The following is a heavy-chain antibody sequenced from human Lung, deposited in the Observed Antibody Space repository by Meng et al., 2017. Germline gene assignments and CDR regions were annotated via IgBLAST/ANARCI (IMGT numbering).Heavy chain of an antibody. Sequence: QVGLQESGPGLVKPSGTLSLTCGVSGGSISSSNWWSWVRQPPGKGLEWIGEIYHSGGTKYNPSLKSRVTISVDKSKNQFSLKLSSVTAADTAVYYCARGLGEAVVPRTMFDYWGQGTLVTVSS. CDR3: ARGLGEAVVPRTMFDY. D-gene: IGHD2-2*01. CDR1: GGSISSSNW. J-gene: IGHJ4*02. V-gene: IGHV4-4*02. CDR2: IYHSGGT.